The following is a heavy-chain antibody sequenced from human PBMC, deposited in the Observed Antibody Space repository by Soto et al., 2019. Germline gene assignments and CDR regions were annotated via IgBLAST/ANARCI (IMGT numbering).Heavy chain of an antibody. CDR3: ACWGHIVPVAPSDFDR. V-gene: IGHV3-74*01. J-gene: IGHJ4*02. CDR2: ISPDGSDV. CDR1: GLPVTNYW. Sequence: GSLRLSGSASGLPVTNYWMNCVRETPGKGLMWVSRISPDGSDVGYADSVEGRFTVSRDNAKNTLYLQMHSLRAEDTAMYYCACWGHIVPVAPSDFDRWGQGTLVTVSS. D-gene: IGHD2-8*02.